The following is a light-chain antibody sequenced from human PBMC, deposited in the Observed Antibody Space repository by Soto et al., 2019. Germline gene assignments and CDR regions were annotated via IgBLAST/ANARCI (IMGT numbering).Light chain of an antibody. V-gene: IGLV2-8*01. CDR3: FSFAGSHYV. J-gene: IGLJ1*01. Sequence: QSALTQPPSASGSPGQSVTISCTATSSDVGGYEYVSWYQQHPGKAPKLIIYEVLKRPSGVPARFSGSKSANTASLTVSGLQAEDEADYYCFSFAGSHYVFGTGTKLTVL. CDR2: EVL. CDR1: SSDVGGYEY.